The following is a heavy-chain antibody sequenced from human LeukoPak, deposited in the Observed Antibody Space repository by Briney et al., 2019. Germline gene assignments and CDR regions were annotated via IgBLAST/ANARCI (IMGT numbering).Heavy chain of an antibody. CDR3: ARRNDYGGYYFDY. D-gene: IGHD4-23*01. V-gene: IGHV5-51*01. Sequence: GESLKISCKGSGYIFTSYWIGWVRQMPGKGLEWMGIIYPGDSDTTYSPSFQGQVTISADKSISTAYLQWSSLKASDTAMYYCARRNDYGGYYFDYWGQGTLVTVSS. CDR2: IYPGDSDT. J-gene: IGHJ4*02. CDR1: GYIFTSYW.